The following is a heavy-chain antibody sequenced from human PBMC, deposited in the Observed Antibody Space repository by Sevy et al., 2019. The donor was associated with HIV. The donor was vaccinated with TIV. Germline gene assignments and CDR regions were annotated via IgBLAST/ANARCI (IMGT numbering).Heavy chain of an antibody. J-gene: IGHJ3*02. CDR2: ISSSSSYI. Sequence: GGSLRLSCAASGFTFSSYSMNWVRQAPGKGLEWVSSISSSSSYIYYADSVKGRFTISGDNAKNSLYLQMNSLRAEDTAVYYCARDSFDAFDIWGQGTMVTVSS. CDR3: ARDSFDAFDI. V-gene: IGHV3-21*01. CDR1: GFTFSSYS.